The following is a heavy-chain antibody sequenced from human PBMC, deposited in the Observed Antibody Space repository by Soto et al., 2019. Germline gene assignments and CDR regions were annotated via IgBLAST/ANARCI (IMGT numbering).Heavy chain of an antibody. CDR3: ARQRTTYYYDSSGRNAFDI. Sequence: QLQLQESGPGLVKPSETPSLTCTVSGGSISSSSYYWGWIRQPPGKGLEWIGSIYYSGSTYYNPSLKSRVTISVDTSKNQFSLKLSSVTAADTAVYYCARQRTTYYYDSSGRNAFDIWGQGTMVTVSS. D-gene: IGHD3-22*01. V-gene: IGHV4-39*01. J-gene: IGHJ3*02. CDR1: GGSISSSSYY. CDR2: IYYSGST.